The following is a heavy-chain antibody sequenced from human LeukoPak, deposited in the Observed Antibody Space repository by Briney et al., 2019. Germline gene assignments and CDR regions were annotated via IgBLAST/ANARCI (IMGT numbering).Heavy chain of an antibody. Sequence: ASVKVSCKVSGYTLTELSMHWVRQAPGKGLEWMGGFDPEDGETIYAQKFQGRVTMTEDTSTDTAYMELSSLRSDDTAVYYCARLATTDYDFWSGYYSGYYYMDVWGKGTTVTVSS. D-gene: IGHD3-3*01. V-gene: IGHV1-24*01. CDR1: GYTLTELS. CDR2: FDPEDGET. CDR3: ARLATTDYDFWSGYYSGYYYMDV. J-gene: IGHJ6*03.